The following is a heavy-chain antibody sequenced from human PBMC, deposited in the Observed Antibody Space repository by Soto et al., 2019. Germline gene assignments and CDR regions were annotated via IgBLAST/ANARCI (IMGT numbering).Heavy chain of an antibody. CDR1: GFTFSSYG. Sequence: QVQLVESGGGVVQPGRSLRLSCAASGFTFSSYGMHWVRQAPGKGLEWVAVISYDGSNKYYADSVKGRFTISRDNSKSTLYLQMNSLRAEDTAVYYCAKDRGVVDTAMVPRYYYYGMDVWGQGTTVTVSS. V-gene: IGHV3-30*18. CDR3: AKDRGVVDTAMVPRYYYYGMDV. CDR2: ISYDGSNK. D-gene: IGHD5-18*01. J-gene: IGHJ6*02.